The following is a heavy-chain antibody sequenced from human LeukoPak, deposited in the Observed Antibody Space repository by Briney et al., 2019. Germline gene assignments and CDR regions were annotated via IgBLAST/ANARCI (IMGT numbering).Heavy chain of an antibody. CDR1: GGSISSGDYY. J-gene: IGHJ5*02. Sequence: PSETLSLTCTVSGGSISSGDYYWSWIRQPPGKGLEWIAYMYYSGSAYYNPSLKSRVTMSADTSKNQLSLKLSSVTAADTAVYYCARPYYYDSRIDPWGQGTLVTVSS. CDR3: ARPYYYDSRIDP. D-gene: IGHD3-22*01. CDR2: MYYSGSA. V-gene: IGHV4-30-4*01.